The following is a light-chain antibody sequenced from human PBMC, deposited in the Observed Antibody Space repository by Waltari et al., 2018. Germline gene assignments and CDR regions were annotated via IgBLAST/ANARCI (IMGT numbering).Light chain of an antibody. Sequence: QSALTQPRSVSGSPGQSVTISCTGTSSADGRYNYVPWYQHHPGKAPKLMIYDVNKRPSGVPDRFSGSKSGNTASLTISGLQAEDEADYFCSSYAGSYIYVFGTGTEVTVL. CDR3: SSYAGSYIYV. CDR1: SSADGRYNY. CDR2: DVN. J-gene: IGLJ1*01. V-gene: IGLV2-11*01.